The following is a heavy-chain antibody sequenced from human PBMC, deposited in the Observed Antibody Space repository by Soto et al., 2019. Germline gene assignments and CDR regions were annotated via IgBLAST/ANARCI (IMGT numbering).Heavy chain of an antibody. CDR3: ERFTVTTRKLNWFDP. J-gene: IGHJ5*02. V-gene: IGHV4-59*08. Sequence: SEMLSLTCTVSGGSISSYYWSWIRQPPGKGLEWIGYIYYSGSTNYNPSLKSRVTISVDTSKNQFSLKLSSVTAADTAVYYCERFTVTTRKLNWFDPWGQGTLVTVSS. CDR2: IYYSGST. CDR1: GGSISSYY. D-gene: IGHD4-4*01.